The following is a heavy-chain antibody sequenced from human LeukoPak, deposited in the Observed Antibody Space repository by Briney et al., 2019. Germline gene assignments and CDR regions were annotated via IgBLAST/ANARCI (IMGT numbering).Heavy chain of an antibody. J-gene: IGHJ4*02. V-gene: IGHV4-59*08. CDR1: GGSISSYY. Sequence: SETLSLTCTVSGGSISSYYWSWIRQPPGKGLEWIGYIYYSGSTNYNPSLKSRVTISVDTSKNQFSLKMSSVTAADTAVYYYARQGYYDSSGYYRDYWGQGTLVTVSS. D-gene: IGHD3-22*01. CDR2: IYYSGST. CDR3: ARQGYYDSSGYYRDY.